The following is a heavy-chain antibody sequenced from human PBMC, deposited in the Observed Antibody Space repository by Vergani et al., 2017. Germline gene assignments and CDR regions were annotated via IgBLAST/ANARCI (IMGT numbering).Heavy chain of an antibody. Sequence: QVQLVQSGAEVKKPGSSVKVSCKASGGTFSSYAISWVRQAPGQGLEWMGGIIPIFGTANYAQKFQGRVTITADESTSTAYMGLSSLRSEDTAVYYCARDNVTAMVPYKTHWFDPWGQGTLVTVSS. D-gene: IGHD5-18*01. J-gene: IGHJ5*02. CDR3: ARDNVTAMVPYKTHWFDP. V-gene: IGHV1-69*01. CDR1: GGTFSSYA. CDR2: IIPIFGTA.